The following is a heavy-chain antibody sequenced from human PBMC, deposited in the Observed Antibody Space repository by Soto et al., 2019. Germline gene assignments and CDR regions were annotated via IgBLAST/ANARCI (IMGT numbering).Heavy chain of an antibody. J-gene: IGHJ4*02. Sequence: ELQLLESGGDLVQPGGSLRLSCVASGFTFSTYAMSWVRQAPGKGLEWVSDISGTGGTTYYADSVKGRFTIAGDNSKNGLYLQMTGLRADDTAIYHCAEEQLAQGTGWYADYCGQGSLVAVSS. V-gene: IGHV3-23*01. CDR2: ISGTGGTT. CDR3: AEEQLAQGTGWYADY. D-gene: IGHD6-19*01. CDR1: GFTFSTYA.